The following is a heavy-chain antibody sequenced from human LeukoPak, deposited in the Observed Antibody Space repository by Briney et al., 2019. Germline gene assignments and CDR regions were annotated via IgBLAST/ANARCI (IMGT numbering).Heavy chain of an antibody. Sequence: PPGGSLRLSCAASGFTFSSYAMSWVRQAPGKGLEWVSGISGSGGSTYYADSVKGRFTISRDNSKNTVYLQMNSLRAEDTAVYYCAKSVSTYWTTISFDYWGQGTLVTVSS. CDR3: AKSVSTYWTTISFDY. V-gene: IGHV3-23*01. CDR1: GFTFSSYA. D-gene: IGHD1-1*01. CDR2: ISGSGGST. J-gene: IGHJ4*02.